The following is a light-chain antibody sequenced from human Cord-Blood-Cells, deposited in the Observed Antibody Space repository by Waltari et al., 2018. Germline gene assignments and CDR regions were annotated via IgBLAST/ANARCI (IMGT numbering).Light chain of an antibody. Sequence: QSALTQPASVSASPGQSITISCTGTSSDVRGCNYFSWYQQHPGKAPKLMLYEVSNRPSGVSNRFYGSKSGNTASLTISGLQDEDEADYYCSSYTSSSTYVFGTGTKVTVL. J-gene: IGLJ1*01. CDR2: EVS. CDR1: SSDVRGCNY. V-gene: IGLV2-14*01. CDR3: SSYTSSSTYV.